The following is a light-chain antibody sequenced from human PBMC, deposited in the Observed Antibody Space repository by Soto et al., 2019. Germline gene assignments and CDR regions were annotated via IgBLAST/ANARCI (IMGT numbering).Light chain of an antibody. Sequence: IQMTQSSSSLSASVGDRVTITCRASQSITSYLNWYQQKPGKAPKLLIYAASSLQSGVPSRFSGSGSGTDFTLNISSLQPEDFATYYCQQSYNAPLTFGGGTKVESK. CDR3: QQSYNAPLT. CDR2: AAS. CDR1: QSITSY. V-gene: IGKV1-39*01. J-gene: IGKJ4*01.